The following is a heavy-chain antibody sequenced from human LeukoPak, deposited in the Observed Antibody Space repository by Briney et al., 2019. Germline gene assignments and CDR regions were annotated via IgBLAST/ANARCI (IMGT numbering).Heavy chain of an antibody. CDR3: ARDHSSSWYWADAFDI. J-gene: IGHJ3*02. Sequence: GGSLRLSCAASGFTFSSYWMSWVRQAPGKGLEWVANIKQDGSEKYYVDSVKGRFTISRDNAKNSLYLQMNSLRAEDTAVYYCARDHSSSWYWADAFDIWGQGTMVTVSS. CDR2: IKQDGSEK. D-gene: IGHD6-13*01. V-gene: IGHV3-7*01. CDR1: GFTFSSYW.